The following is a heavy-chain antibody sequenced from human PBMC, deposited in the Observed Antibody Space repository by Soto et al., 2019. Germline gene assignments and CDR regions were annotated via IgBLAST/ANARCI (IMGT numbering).Heavy chain of an antibody. CDR1: GDSVSSNSAA. CDR3: ARDLRGRRTLWFGEFDP. J-gene: IGHJ5*02. D-gene: IGHD3-10*01. CDR2: TYYRSKWYN. Sequence: QSQTLSLTCAISGDSVSSNSAAWNWIRQSPSRGLEWLGRTYYRSKWYNDYAVSVKSRITINPDTSKNQFSLQLNSVTPEDTAVYYCARDLRGRRTLWFGEFDPWGQGTLVTVSS. V-gene: IGHV6-1*01.